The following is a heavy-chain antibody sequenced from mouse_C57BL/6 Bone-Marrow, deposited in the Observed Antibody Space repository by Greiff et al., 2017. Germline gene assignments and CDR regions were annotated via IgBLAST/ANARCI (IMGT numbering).Heavy chain of an antibody. CDR1: GFTFSDYG. CDR3: ARRDGYYFYWYFEV. Sequence: DVMLVESGGGLVQPGGSLKLSCAASGFTFSDYGMAWVRQAPRKGPAWVAFISNLAYSIYYADTVTGRFTISRENAKNTLYLEMSSLRCEDTAMYYCARRDGYYFYWYFEVWGTGTTVTVSS. CDR2: ISNLAYSI. V-gene: IGHV5-15*04. D-gene: IGHD2-3*01. J-gene: IGHJ1*03.